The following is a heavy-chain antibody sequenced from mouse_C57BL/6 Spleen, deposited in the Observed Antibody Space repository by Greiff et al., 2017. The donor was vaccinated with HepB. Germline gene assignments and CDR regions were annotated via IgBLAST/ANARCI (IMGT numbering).Heavy chain of an antibody. V-gene: IGHV1-69*01. CDR1: GYTFTSYW. J-gene: IGHJ2*01. D-gene: IGHD1-1*01. CDR3: ARTGYYGSSYYLDY. Sequence: QVQLQQPGAELVMPGASVKLSCKASGYTFTSYWMHWVKQRPGQGLEWIGEIDPSDSYTNYNQKFKGKSTLTVDKSSSTAYMQLSSLTSEDSAVYYCARTGYYGSSYYLDYWGQGTTLTVSS. CDR2: IDPSDSYT.